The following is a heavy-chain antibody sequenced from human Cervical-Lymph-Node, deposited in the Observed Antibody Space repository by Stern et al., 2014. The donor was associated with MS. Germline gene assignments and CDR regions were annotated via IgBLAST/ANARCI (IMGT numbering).Heavy chain of an antibody. CDR1: GGTFSSYT. D-gene: IGHD6-19*01. V-gene: IGHV1-69*01. CDR3: ARLGIAVANST. J-gene: IGHJ5*02. Sequence: QVQLVEAGAEVKKPGSSVKVSCKASGGTFSSYTISWVRQAPGQGLEWMVGTIPIFGTANYAQKFQGRVTITADESTSTAYMELSSLRSEDTAVYYCARLGIAVANSTWGQGTLVTVSS. CDR2: TIPIFGTA.